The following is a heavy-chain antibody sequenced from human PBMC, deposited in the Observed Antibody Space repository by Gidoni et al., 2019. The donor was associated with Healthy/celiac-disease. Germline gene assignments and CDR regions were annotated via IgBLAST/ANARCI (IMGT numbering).Heavy chain of an antibody. V-gene: IGHV3-9*01. Sequence: EVQLVESGGGLVQRGRSLRLSCAASGFTFDAYAMHWVRQAPGKGLEWVSGISWNSGSIGYADSVKGRFTISRDNAKNSLYLQMNSLRAEDTALYYCAKGRSYAHDAFDIWGQGTMVTVSS. CDR2: ISWNSGSI. D-gene: IGHD3-16*01. CDR3: AKGRSYAHDAFDI. J-gene: IGHJ3*02. CDR1: GFTFDAYA.